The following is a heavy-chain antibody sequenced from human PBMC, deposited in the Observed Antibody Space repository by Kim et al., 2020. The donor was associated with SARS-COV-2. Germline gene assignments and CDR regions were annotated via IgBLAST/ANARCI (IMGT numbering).Heavy chain of an antibody. CDR3: ARDSAKGYGEEGFDI. J-gene: IGHJ3*02. CDR1: NGYW. Sequence: NGYWMHWVRQAPGKGLVWVSHINSDESYTNYADSVKGRFTISRDNHKNTVYLQMNRLRAEDTALYYCARDSAKGYGEEGFDIWGLGTLV. V-gene: IGHV3-74*01. CDR2: INSDESYT. D-gene: IGHD4-17*01.